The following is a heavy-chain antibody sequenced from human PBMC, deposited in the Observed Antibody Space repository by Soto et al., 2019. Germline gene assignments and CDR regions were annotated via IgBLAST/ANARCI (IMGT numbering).Heavy chain of an antibody. V-gene: IGHV4-31*03. J-gene: IGHJ4*02. CDR3: ARVNYGDYVQDY. D-gene: IGHD4-17*01. CDR2: IYYSGST. Sequence: KPSETLSLTCTVSGGSISSGGYYWSWIRQHPGKGLEWIGYIYYSGSTYYNPSLKSRVTISVDTSKNQFSLKLSSVTAADTAVYYCARVNYGDYVQDYWGQGTLVTVSS. CDR1: GGSISSGGYY.